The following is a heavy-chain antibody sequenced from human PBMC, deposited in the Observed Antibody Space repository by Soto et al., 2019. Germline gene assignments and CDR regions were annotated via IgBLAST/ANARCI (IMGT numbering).Heavy chain of an antibody. CDR3: ARGGPGGSGSSDTYYYYYYGMDV. Sequence: SVKVSCKASGGTFSSYAISWVRQAPGQGLEWMGGIIPIFGTANYAQKFQGRVTITADESTSTAYMELGSLRSEDTAVYYCARGGPGGSGSSDTYYYYYYGMDVWGQGTTVTVSS. J-gene: IGHJ6*02. V-gene: IGHV1-69*13. CDR2: IIPIFGTA. CDR1: GGTFSSYA. D-gene: IGHD3-10*01.